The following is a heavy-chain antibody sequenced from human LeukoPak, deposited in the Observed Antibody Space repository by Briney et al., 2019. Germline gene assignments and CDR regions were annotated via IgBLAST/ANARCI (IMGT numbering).Heavy chain of an antibody. J-gene: IGHJ5*02. CDR1: GYTFTSYY. D-gene: IGHD3-3*01. CDR2: INPSGGST. CDR3: ARDAVFGVVTPSGWFDP. V-gene: IGHV1-46*01. Sequence: EASVKVSCKASGYTFTSYYMHWVRQAPGQGLEWMGIINPSGGSTSYAQKFQGRVTMTRDTSTSTVYMELSSLRSEDTAVYYCARDAVFGVVTPSGWFDPWGQGTLVTVSS.